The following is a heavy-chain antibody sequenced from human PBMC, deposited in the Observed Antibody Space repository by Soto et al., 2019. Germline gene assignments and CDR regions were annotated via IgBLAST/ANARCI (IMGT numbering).Heavy chain of an antibody. CDR2: ISSSGSSI. V-gene: IGHV3-11*01. Sequence: QVQLVESGGGLVKPGGSLRLSCAASGLTFSDCYMYWMRQAPGKGLEWVSYISSSGSSINYADSVKGRFTISRDNAKHSLYLQMNSLRAEDTAMYYCARVRFGEWGYAMDVWGQGTTVTVSS. CDR3: ARVRFGEWGYAMDV. CDR1: GLTFSDCY. J-gene: IGHJ6*02. D-gene: IGHD3-10*01.